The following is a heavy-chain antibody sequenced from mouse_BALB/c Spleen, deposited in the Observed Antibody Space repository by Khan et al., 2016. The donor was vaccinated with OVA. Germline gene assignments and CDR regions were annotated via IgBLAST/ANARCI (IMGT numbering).Heavy chain of an antibody. J-gene: IGHJ4*01. CDR3: ARKNYYGYAMDY. V-gene: IGHV3-2*02. D-gene: IGHD1-1*01. CDR1: GYSITSDYA. Sequence: EVQLQESGPGLVKPSQSPSLTCTVTGYSITSDYAWDWIRQFPGNKLEWMGYISYGGSTSYNPSLQSRISITRDTSKNQFFLQLNSVTTEDTATYYCARKNYYGYAMDYWGQGTSVTVSS. CDR2: ISYGGST.